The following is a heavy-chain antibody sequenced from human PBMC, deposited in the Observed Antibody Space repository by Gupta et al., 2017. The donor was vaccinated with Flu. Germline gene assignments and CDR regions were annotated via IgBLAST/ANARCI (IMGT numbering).Heavy chain of an antibody. CDR1: GGSISSYY. J-gene: IGHJ4*02. D-gene: IGHD4-17*01. CDR2: IYYSGST. CDR3: ARGFDYGDYGYYFDY. Sequence: QVQLQESGPGLVKPSETLSLTCTVPGGSISSYYWSWIRQPPGKGLEWIGYIYYSGSTNYNPSLKSRVTISVDTSKNQFSLKLSSVTAADTAVYYCARGFDYGDYGYYFDYWGQGTLVTVSS. V-gene: IGHV4-59*08.